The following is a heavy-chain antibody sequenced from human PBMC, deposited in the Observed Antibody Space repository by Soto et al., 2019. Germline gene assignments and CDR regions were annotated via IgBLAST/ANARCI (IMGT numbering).Heavy chain of an antibody. CDR2: IYYSGST. V-gene: IGHV4-59*01. CDR1: VGSISSYY. Sequence: PSETLSLSCTVSVGSISSYYWSWIRQPPGKGLEWIGYIYYSGSTNYNPSLKSRVTISVDTSKNQFSLKLSSVTAADTAVYYCARGAKWLVGKGGNWFDPWGQGTLVTVSS. CDR3: ARGAKWLVGKGGNWFDP. D-gene: IGHD6-19*01. J-gene: IGHJ5*02.